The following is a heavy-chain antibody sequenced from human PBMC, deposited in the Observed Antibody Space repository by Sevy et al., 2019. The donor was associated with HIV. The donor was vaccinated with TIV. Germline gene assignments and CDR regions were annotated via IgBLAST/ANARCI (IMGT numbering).Heavy chain of an antibody. J-gene: IGHJ4*02. Sequence: SETLSLTCTVSGGSISSSSYNWGWIRQRPGKGLEWIGSIYYSGSTYYNPSLKSRVSISVDTSKNQFSLKLSSVTAADTAVYYSARHGGIVDRAFDYWGQGTLVTVSS. CDR2: IYYSGST. V-gene: IGHV4-39*01. D-gene: IGHD2-21*01. CDR3: ARHGGIVDRAFDY. CDR1: GGSISSSSYN.